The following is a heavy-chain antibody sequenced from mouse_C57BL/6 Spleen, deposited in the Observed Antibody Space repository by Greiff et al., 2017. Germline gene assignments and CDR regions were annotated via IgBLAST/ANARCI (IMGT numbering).Heavy chain of an antibody. J-gene: IGHJ2*01. CDR2: ISYDGSN. D-gene: IGHD2-3*01. Sequence: VQLQQSGPGLVKPSQSLSLTCSVTGYSITSGYYWNWIRQFPGNKLEWMGYISYDGSNNYNPSLKNRISITRDTSKNQFFLKLNSVTTEDTATYYCARADDGYYGGYYFDDWGQGTTLTVSS. CDR3: ARADDGYYGGYYFDD. CDR1: GYSITSGYY. V-gene: IGHV3-6*01.